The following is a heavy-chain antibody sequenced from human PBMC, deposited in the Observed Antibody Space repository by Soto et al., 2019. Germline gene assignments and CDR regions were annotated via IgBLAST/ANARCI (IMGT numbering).Heavy chain of an antibody. CDR3: ARGFPTVVTVFP. D-gene: IGHD4-17*01. Sequence: SETLSLTCTVSGGSISSSSYYWGWIRQPPGKGLEWIGSIYYSGSTYYNPSLKSRVTISVDTSKNQFSLKLSSVTAADTAVYYCARGFPTVVTVFPWGQVTLVTFSS. J-gene: IGHJ5*02. CDR2: IYYSGST. CDR1: GGSISSSSYY. V-gene: IGHV4-39*01.